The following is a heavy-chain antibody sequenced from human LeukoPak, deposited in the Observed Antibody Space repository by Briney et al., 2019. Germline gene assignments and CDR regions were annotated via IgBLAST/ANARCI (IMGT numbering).Heavy chain of an antibody. D-gene: IGHD3-10*01. V-gene: IGHV4-31*03. CDR2: IYYSGST. J-gene: IGHJ4*02. CDR1: SDSISSGGYY. Sequence: PSQTLSLTCTVSSDSISSGGYYWNWIRQHPGKGLEWIGYIYYSGSTYYNPSLKSRVTISVDASKNQFSLKLNSVTAADTAVYYCARHAGSPYYFDYWGQGTLVTVSS. CDR3: ARHAGSPYYFDY.